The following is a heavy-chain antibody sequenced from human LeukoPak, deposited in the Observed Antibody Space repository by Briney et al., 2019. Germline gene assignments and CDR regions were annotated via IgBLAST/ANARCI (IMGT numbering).Heavy chain of an antibody. CDR2: IYSSGIT. J-gene: IGHJ4*02. CDR3: ARNNFVDFFELAY. CDR1: GGSISSGRYY. Sequence: TSSQTLSLTCTVSGGSISSGRYYWSWIRQHPGKGLEWIGYIYSSGITHYNPSVKSRLSISVDTSKNQFSLHLSSVTAADTAVYYCARNNFVDFFELAYWGQGTVVTVSS. D-gene: IGHD3-9*01. V-gene: IGHV4-31*03.